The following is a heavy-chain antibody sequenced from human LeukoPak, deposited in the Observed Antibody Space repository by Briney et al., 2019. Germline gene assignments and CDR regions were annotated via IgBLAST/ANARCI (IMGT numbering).Heavy chain of an antibody. CDR3: ARASQDYYGSGSYYRGGDAFDI. CDR2: IYTGGST. V-gene: IGHV3-53*01. Sequence: GGSLRLSCAASGFTVSSKYISWVRQVPGKGLEWVSVIYTGGSTYYADSVKGRFTISRDNSKNTVYLQMNSLRAEDTAVYYCARASQDYYGSGSYYRGGDAFDIWGQGTMVTVSS. CDR1: GFTVSSKY. D-gene: IGHD3-10*01. J-gene: IGHJ3*02.